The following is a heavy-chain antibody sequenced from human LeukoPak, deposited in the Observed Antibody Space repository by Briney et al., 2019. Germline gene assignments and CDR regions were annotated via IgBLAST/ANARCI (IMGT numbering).Heavy chain of an antibody. J-gene: IGHJ3*02. CDR2: ISAYNGNT. V-gene: IGHV1-18*01. Sequence: GASVKVSCKASGYTFTSYDINWVRQATGQGLEWMGWISAYNGNTNYAQKLQGRVTMTTDTSTSTAYMKLRSLRSDDTAVYYCARDEGYAFDIWGQGTMVTVSS. CDR1: GYTFTSYD. CDR3: ARDEGYAFDI.